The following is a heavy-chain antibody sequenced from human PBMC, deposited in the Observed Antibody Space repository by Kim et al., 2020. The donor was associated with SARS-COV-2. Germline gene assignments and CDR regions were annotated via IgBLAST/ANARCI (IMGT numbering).Heavy chain of an antibody. CDR1: GGSISSSNW. CDR2: IYHSGST. CDR3: AGDLEVVVTTGALGQTRSRTLGY. Sequence: SETLSLTCAVSGGSISSSNWWSWVRQPPGKGLEWIGEIYHSGSTNYNPSLKSRVTITVDKSKNQFSLKLSSVTAADTAVYYCAGDLEVVVTTGALGQTRSRTLGYWGQGTLVTVSS. D-gene: IGHD3-22*01. J-gene: IGHJ4*02. V-gene: IGHV4-4*02.